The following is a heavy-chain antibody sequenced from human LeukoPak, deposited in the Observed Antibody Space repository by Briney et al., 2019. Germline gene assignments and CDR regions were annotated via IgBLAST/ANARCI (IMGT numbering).Heavy chain of an antibody. D-gene: IGHD4-17*01. CDR3: AREDGDLPDY. J-gene: IGHJ4*02. CDR1: GFTFSTYA. CDR2: MSYDGNNK. Sequence: PGRSLSLSCAASGFTFSTYAMHWVRQAPGKGLEWVAVMSYDGNNKYYVDSVKGGFTISRDNSKNTLYLQMTSLRPEDTAVYYCAREDGDLPDYWGQGTLVTVSS. V-gene: IGHV3-30-3*01.